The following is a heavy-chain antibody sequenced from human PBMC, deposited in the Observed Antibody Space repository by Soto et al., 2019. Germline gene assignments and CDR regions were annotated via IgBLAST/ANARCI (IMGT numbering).Heavy chain of an antibody. J-gene: IGHJ5*02. CDR1: GYTFTSYY. CDR2: IIPIFGTA. V-gene: IGHV1-69*13. CDR3: ARRIAAAGTWGRFDP. D-gene: IGHD6-13*01. Sequence: SVKVSCKASGYTFTSYYMHWVRQAPGQGLEWVGGIIPIFGTANYAQKFQGRVTITADESTSTAYMELSSLRSEDTAVYYCARRIAAAGTWGRFDPWGQGTLVTVSS.